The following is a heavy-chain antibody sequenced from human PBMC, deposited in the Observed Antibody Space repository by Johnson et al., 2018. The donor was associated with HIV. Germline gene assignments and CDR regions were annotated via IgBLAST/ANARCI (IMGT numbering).Heavy chain of an antibody. Sequence: QVQLVESGGGLVQPGGSLRLSCAASGFTFSSYDMHWVRQATGKGLEWVAVISYDGSNKYYADSVKGRFTISRDNSKNTLYLQMNSLRAEDTAVYYCARERSYSSSWYGDAFDIWGQGTMVTVSS. CDR2: ISYDGSNK. V-gene: IGHV3-30*03. D-gene: IGHD6-13*01. CDR3: ARERSYSSSWYGDAFDI. J-gene: IGHJ3*02. CDR1: GFTFSSYD.